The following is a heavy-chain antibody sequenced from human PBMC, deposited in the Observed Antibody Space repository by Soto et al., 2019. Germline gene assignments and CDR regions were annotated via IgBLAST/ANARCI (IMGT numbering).Heavy chain of an antibody. CDR3: ARDSCSGGSCYEEGACDI. Sequence: QVQLVQSGAEVKKPGSSVKVSCKASGGTFSSYAISWVRQAPGQGLEWMGGIIPIFGTANYAQKFQGRVTITADESTSTAYMELSSLRSDDTAVYYCARDSCSGGSCYEEGACDIWGQGTMVTVSS. D-gene: IGHD2-15*01. J-gene: IGHJ3*02. CDR1: GGTFSSYA. V-gene: IGHV1-69*01. CDR2: IIPIFGTA.